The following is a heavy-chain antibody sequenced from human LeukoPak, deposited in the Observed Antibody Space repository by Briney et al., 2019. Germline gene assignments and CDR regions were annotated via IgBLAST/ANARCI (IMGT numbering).Heavy chain of an antibody. V-gene: IGHV3-53*01. D-gene: IGHD4/OR15-4a*01. J-gene: IGHJ4*02. CDR3: ARRAGAYSHPYDY. Sequence: GGSLRLSCTVSWFTVSSNSVSWVRQAPGKGLEWVSFIYSDNTHYSDSVKGRFTISRDNSKNTLYLQMNSLRAEDTAVYYCARRAGAYSHPYDYWGQGTLVTVSS. CDR2: IYSDNT. CDR1: WFTVSSNS.